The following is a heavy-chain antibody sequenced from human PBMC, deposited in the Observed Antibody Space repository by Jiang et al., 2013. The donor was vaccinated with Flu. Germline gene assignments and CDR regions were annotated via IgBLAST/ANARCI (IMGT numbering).Heavy chain of an antibody. CDR1: FSGYY. J-gene: IGHJ4*02. D-gene: IGHD4-11*01. V-gene: IGHV4-34*01. CDR3: ARQDSNVRLVIDY. Sequence: FSGYYWSWIRQPPGKGLEWIGKSIIVEAPNYNPSLKSRVTISVDTSKNQFSLKLSSVTAADTAVYYCARQDSNVRLVIDYWGQGTLVTVSS. CDR2: SIIVEAP.